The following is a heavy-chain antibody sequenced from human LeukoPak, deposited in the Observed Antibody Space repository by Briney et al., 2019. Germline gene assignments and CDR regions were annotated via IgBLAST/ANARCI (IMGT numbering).Heavy chain of an antibody. Sequence: ASVKVSCKASGYTFTSYDFNWLRQTTGQGPEWMGWMNPNSGATGYAQKFQGRITMTRSASINTAYMELTDLRSEDTAVYYCARAPHSWVLDYWGQGTLVTVSS. V-gene: IGHV1-8*01. D-gene: IGHD2-21*01. CDR3: ARAPHSWVLDY. J-gene: IGHJ4*02. CDR2: MNPNSGAT. CDR1: GYTFTSYD.